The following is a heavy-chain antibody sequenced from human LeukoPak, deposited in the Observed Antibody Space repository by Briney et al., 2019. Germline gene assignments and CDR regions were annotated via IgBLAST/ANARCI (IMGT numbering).Heavy chain of an antibody. CDR1: GGSISSYY. J-gene: IGHJ5*02. Sequence: SETLSLTCTVSGGSISSYYWSWIRQPPGKGLEWIGYIYYSGSTNYNPSLKSRVTISVDTSKNQFSLKLSSVTAADTAVYYCARDLRLLWFGELMNWFDPWGQGTLVTVSS. V-gene: IGHV4-59*01. CDR3: ARDLRLLWFGELMNWFDP. D-gene: IGHD3-10*01. CDR2: IYYSGST.